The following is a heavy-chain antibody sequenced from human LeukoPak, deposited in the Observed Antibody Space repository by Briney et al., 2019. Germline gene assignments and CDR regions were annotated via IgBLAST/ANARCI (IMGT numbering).Heavy chain of an antibody. CDR1: RGTFSSYA. V-gene: IGHV1-69*13. Sequence: ASVKVSCKASRGTFSSYAINWVRQAPGQGLEWMGGIIPIFGTANYAQKFQGRVTITADESTSTAYMELSSLRSEDMAVYYCARTVRYSSGPLTDLLPYYFDYWGQGTLVTVSS. CDR2: IIPIFGTA. D-gene: IGHD6-19*01. CDR3: ARTVRYSSGPLTDLLPYYFDY. J-gene: IGHJ4*02.